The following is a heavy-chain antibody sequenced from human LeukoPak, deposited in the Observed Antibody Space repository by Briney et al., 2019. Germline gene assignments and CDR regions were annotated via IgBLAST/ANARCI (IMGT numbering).Heavy chain of an antibody. CDR3: ARVRPTKGYYSEHYNWFDS. CDR2: MNPDTGNT. D-gene: IGHD2-15*01. CDR1: GYTFTAYY. J-gene: IGHJ5*01. Sequence: ASVKVSCKASGYTFTAYYMHWVRQATGQGLEWMGWMNPDTGNTGYAQRFQGRVTITRNMSITTAYMELSSLRSEDTAVYFCARVRPTKGYYSEHYNWFDSWGQGTLVTVSS. V-gene: IGHV1-8*03.